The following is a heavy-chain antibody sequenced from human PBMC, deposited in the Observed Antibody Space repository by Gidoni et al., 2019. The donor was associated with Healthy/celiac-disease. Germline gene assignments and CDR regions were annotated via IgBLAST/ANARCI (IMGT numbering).Heavy chain of an antibody. CDR1: GFTVSSNY. D-gene: IGHD3-22*01. CDR3: ARVMWYDTKAFDI. CDR2: IYSGGST. J-gene: IGHJ3*02. Sequence: EVQLVESGGGLVQPGGSLRLSCAASGFTVSSNYMSWVRQAPGKGLEWVSVIYSGGSTYYADSVKGRLTISRDNSKNTLYLQMNSLRAEDTAVYYCARVMWYDTKAFDIWGQGTMVTVSS. V-gene: IGHV3-66*02.